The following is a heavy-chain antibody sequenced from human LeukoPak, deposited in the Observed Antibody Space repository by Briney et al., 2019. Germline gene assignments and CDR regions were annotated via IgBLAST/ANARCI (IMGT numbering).Heavy chain of an antibody. CDR3: AREVGKYYYDSSGYWEI. V-gene: IGHV1-2*02. Sequence: ASVKVSCKASGDTFSNYAINWVRQAPGQGLEWMGWINPNSGGTNYAQKFQGRVTMTRDTSISTAYMELSRLRSDDTAVYYCAREVGKYYYDSSGYWEIWGQGTMVTVSS. J-gene: IGHJ3*02. D-gene: IGHD3-22*01. CDR1: GDTFSNYA. CDR2: INPNSGGT.